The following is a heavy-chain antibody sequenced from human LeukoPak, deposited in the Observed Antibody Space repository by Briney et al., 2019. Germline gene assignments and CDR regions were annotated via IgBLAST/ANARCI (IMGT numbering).Heavy chain of an antibody. CDR1: GFTFSSYG. CDR3: AKSTPYREYYYYGMDV. V-gene: IGHV3-30*18. J-gene: IGHJ6*02. Sequence: GGSLRLSCAASGFTFSSYGMHWVRQAPGKGLEWVAVISYDGSNKHYADSVKGRFTISRDNSKNTLYLQMNSLRAEDTAVYYCAKSTPYREYYYYGMDVWGQGTTVTVSS. D-gene: IGHD2-15*01. CDR2: ISYDGSNK.